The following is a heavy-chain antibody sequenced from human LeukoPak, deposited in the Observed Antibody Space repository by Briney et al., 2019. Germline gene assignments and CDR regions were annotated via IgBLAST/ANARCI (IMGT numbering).Heavy chain of an antibody. CDR3: ARGDYDFWSGYYCADY. J-gene: IGHJ4*02. CDR1: GFTFSSYA. D-gene: IGHD3-3*01. Sequence: GGSLRLSCAASGFTFSSYAMHWVRQAPGKGLEWVAVISYDGSNKHYADSVKGRFTISRDNSKNTLYLQMNSLRAEDTAVYYCARGDYDFWSGYYCADYWGQGTLVTVSS. V-gene: IGHV3-30*01. CDR2: ISYDGSNK.